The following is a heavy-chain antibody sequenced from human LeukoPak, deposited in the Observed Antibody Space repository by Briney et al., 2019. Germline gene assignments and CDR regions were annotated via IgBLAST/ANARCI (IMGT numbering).Heavy chain of an antibody. CDR1: GGSLTTTNW. CDR3: SRENGAFSPFGY. J-gene: IGHJ4*02. V-gene: IGHV4-4*02. CDR2: IHLSGRT. D-gene: IGHD2-8*01. Sequence: SGTPSLTCGVSGGSLTTTNWWSLVRQPPGQGLEWVGEIHLSGRTNYDPSLNSRVTLALDTSKNHLSLSLTSVTAADTAVYYCSRENGAFSPFGYWGQGTLVTVPS.